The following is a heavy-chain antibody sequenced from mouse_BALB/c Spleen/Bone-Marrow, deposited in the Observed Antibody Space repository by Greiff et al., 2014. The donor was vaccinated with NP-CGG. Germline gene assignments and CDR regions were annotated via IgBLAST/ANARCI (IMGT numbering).Heavy chain of an antibody. CDR1: GFNIKDTY. CDR3: ARSRDYGSSYYAMDY. Sequence: VQLQQSGAELVKPGASVKLSCTASGFNIKDTYMHWVKQRPEQGLEWIGRIDPANGNTKYDPKFQGKATITADTSSNTAYLQLSSLTSEDTAVYYCARSRDYGSSYYAMDYWGQGTSVIVSS. V-gene: IGHV14-3*02. D-gene: IGHD1-1*01. J-gene: IGHJ4*01. CDR2: IDPANGNT.